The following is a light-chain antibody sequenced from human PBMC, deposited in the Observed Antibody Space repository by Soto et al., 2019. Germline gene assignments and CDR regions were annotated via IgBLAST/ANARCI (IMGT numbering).Light chain of an antibody. CDR2: DAS. Sequence: EIVLTQSPGTLSLSPGERATLSCRAIQSVSNNHLAWYQQKPGQAPRLLIYDASTRATGIPDRFSGGGSGTEFTLTISSLQSEDFVVYYCQQYNSWPPITFGQGTRLEIK. CDR1: QSVSNN. V-gene: IGKV3-15*01. CDR3: QQYNSWPPIT. J-gene: IGKJ5*01.